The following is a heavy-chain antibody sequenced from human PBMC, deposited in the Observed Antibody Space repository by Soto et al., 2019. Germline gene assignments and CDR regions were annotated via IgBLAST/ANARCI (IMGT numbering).Heavy chain of an antibody. J-gene: IGHJ6*02. CDR2: IIPIFGTA. CDR1: GGTFSSYA. CDR3: ARDQLEYQTYYYYGMDV. V-gene: IGHV1-69*01. D-gene: IGHD2-2*01. Sequence: QVQLVQSGAEVKKPGSSVTVSCKASGGTFSSYAISWVRQAPGQGLEWMGGIIPIFGTANYAQKFQGRVTITADESTSTDYMELSSLRSEDTAVYYCARDQLEYQTYYYYGMDVWGQGTTVTVSS.